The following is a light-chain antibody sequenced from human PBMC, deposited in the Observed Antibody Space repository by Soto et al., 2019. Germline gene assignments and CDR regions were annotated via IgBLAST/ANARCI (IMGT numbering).Light chain of an antibody. Sequence: EIVMTQSPATLSVSPGERATLSCRASQSVSSNLAWYQQKPGQAPRLLIYGASTRATGIPDRFSGSGYGTDFPLTISRLQSEEVAGYYCRYYNKWPPWTFLQGPKVDIK. CDR1: QSVSSN. J-gene: IGKJ1*01. CDR3: RYYNKWPPWT. V-gene: IGKV3-15*01. CDR2: GAS.